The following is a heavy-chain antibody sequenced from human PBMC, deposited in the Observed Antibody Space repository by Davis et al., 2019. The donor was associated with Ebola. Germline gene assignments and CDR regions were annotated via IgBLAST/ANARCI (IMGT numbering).Heavy chain of an antibody. J-gene: IGHJ4*02. Sequence: PGGSLRLSCAASGFTFSSYAMSWVRQAPGKGLEWVSSISGTADSTRYADSVKGRFTIFRDNFKNMVYLQMNSLRAKDTAVYYCARSGSYKFDFWGQGTLVTVSS. CDR3: ARSGSYKFDF. CDR2: ISGTADST. V-gene: IGHV3-23*01. D-gene: IGHD1-26*01. CDR1: GFTFSSYA.